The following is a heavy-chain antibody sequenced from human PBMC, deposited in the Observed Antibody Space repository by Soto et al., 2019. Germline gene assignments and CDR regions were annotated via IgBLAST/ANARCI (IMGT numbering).Heavy chain of an antibody. J-gene: IGHJ4*02. Sequence: LRLSCAASGFTFSSYWMSWVRQAPGKGLEWVANIKQDGSEKYYVDSVKGRFTISRDNAKNSLYLQMNSLRAEDTAVYYCARDGGYDSSGYESDYWGQGTLVTVSS. D-gene: IGHD3-22*01. V-gene: IGHV3-7*01. CDR3: ARDGGYDSSGYESDY. CDR1: GFTFSSYW. CDR2: IKQDGSEK.